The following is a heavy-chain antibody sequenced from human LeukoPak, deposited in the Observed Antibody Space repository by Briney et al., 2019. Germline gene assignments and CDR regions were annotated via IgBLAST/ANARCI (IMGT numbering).Heavy chain of an antibody. CDR1: GGSISSYY. D-gene: IGHD5-12*01. V-gene: IGHV4-59*01. J-gene: IGHJ4*02. CDR3: ARGFDSKSTYFDY. CDR2: ISYSGST. Sequence: SETLSLTCTASGGSISSYYWNWIRQPPGKGLEWIGYISYSGSTNYNPSLKSRVTISLDTSKNQFSLKLRSVTAADTAVYYCARGFDSKSTYFDYWGQGTLVTVSS.